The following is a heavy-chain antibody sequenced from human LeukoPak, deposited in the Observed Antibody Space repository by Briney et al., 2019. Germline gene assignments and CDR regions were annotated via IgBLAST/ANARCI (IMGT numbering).Heavy chain of an antibody. D-gene: IGHD4-17*01. CDR2: IYWDDDK. J-gene: IGHJ5*02. CDR3: AQSGEYGDYTWFDP. V-gene: IGHV2-5*02. CDR1: GFALSTSGVG. Sequence: SGPTLVKPTQTLTLTCTCTGFALSTSGVGVGWIRQPPGKALEWPALIYWDDDKRYSPSLKSRLTITKDTSKTQVVLTRTKMGPVDTATYYCAQSGEYGDYTWFDPWGQRTLVTVSS.